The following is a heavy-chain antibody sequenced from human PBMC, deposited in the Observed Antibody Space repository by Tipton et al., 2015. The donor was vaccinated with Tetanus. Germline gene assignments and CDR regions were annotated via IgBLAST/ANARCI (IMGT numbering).Heavy chain of an antibody. D-gene: IGHD5-12*01. Sequence: GASISTYSWTWIRQSPGRGLEWIAYLYFSGNTNYNPSLKTRVTMSPDTSKNQVSLRLNSVTAADTAVYYCARAGEGGYDATMGFYYYYMDVWGKGTTVTVSS. V-gene: IGHV4-59*01. CDR1: GASISTYS. CDR3: ARAGEGGYDATMGFYYYYMDV. CDR2: LYFSGNT. J-gene: IGHJ6*03.